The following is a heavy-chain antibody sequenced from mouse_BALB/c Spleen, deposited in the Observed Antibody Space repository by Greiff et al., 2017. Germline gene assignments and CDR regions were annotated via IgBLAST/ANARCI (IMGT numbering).Heavy chain of an antibody. D-gene: IGHD1-1*01. CDR1: GFNIKDTY. V-gene: IGHV14-3*02. CDR3: ARGYYYGSSYRDYFDY. J-gene: IGHJ2*01. CDR2: IDPANGNT. Sequence: VQLQQSGAELVKPGASVKLSCTASGFNIKDTYMHWVKQRPEQGLEWIGRIDPANGNTKYDPKFQGKATITADTSSNTAYLQLSSLTSEDTAVYYCARGYYYGSSYRDYFDYWGQGTTLTVSS.